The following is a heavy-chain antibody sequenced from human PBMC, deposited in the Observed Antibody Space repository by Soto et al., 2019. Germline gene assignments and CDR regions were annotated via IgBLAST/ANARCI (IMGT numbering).Heavy chain of an antibody. CDR1: GFTFGSYW. Sequence: GGSLRLSCAASGFTFGSYWMSWVRQAPGKGLEWVANINQDRSEKYYVDSVKGRFTISRDNAKNSLYLQMNSLRAEDTAVYYCARWNSYGYYFDYWCQGTLVTVSS. D-gene: IGHD5-18*01. V-gene: IGHV3-7*01. CDR2: INQDRSEK. CDR3: ARWNSYGYYFDY. J-gene: IGHJ4*01.